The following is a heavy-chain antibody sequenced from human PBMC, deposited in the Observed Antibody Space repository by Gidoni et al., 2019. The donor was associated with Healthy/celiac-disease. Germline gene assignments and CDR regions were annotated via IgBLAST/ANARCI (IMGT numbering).Heavy chain of an antibody. V-gene: IGHV3-23*01. D-gene: IGHD6-19*01. CDR3: AKDLRQWLVRGDY. J-gene: IGHJ4*02. CDR2: ISGSGGST. CDR1: GFTFSSYA. Sequence: EVQLLESGGGLVQPGGSLRLSFAASGFTFSSYAMSWVRQAPGKGLEWVSAISGSGGSTYYADSVKGRFTISRDNSKNTLYLQMNSLRAEDTAVYYCAKDLRQWLVRGDYWGQGTLVTVSS.